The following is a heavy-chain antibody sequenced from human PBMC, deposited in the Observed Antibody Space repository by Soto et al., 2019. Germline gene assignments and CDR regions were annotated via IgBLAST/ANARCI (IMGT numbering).Heavy chain of an antibody. CDR1: GDSISSYF. J-gene: IGHJ3*01. D-gene: IGHD3-22*01. CDR2: MFHSGRT. CDR3: AKAVKYYDSTGYDAFAV. Sequence: PSETLSLTCTVSGDSISSYFWTWIRQPPGKALEWIGYMFHSGRTNYNPSLTSRVTMSADTSNNQFPLTLTSVTAADTAVYYCAKAVKYYDSTGYDAFAVWGQGIMVTVSS. V-gene: IGHV4-59*01.